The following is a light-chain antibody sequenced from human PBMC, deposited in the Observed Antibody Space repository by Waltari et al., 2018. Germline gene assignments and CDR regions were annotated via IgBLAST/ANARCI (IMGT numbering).Light chain of an antibody. Sequence: SSELTQDPAVSVAMGQTVRITCQGDSLRSYYASWYQQRPGQAPILVIYAKNNRPSGVPDRFSGSSSHKTGSLTITGAQAEDEASYYCHSRDASGVAGSFGGGTKLTVL. V-gene: IGLV3-19*01. J-gene: IGLJ2*01. CDR1: SLRSYY. CDR2: AKN. CDR3: HSRDASGVAGS.